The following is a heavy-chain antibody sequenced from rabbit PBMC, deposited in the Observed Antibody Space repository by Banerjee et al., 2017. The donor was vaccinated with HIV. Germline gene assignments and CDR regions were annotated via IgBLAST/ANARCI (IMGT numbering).Heavy chain of an antibody. CDR2: IYPDYGST. CDR3: VSYDDYGDRNL. V-gene: IGHV1S47*01. D-gene: IGHD2-1*01. Sequence: QEQLVESGGGLVTLGASLTLTCKASGIDFSGFGISWVRQAPGKGLEWIANIYPDYGSTDYASWVNGQFTISLDNAQNTLYLQLNSLTAADTATYFCVSYDDYGDRNLWGPGTLVTVS. CDR1: GIDFSGFG. J-gene: IGHJ4*01.